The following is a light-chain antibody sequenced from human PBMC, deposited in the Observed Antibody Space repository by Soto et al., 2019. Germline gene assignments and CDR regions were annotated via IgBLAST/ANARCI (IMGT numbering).Light chain of an antibody. V-gene: IGLV2-14*01. CDR1: SSDVGAYNY. J-gene: IGLJ1*01. CDR3: SSCSSSSTRYL. Sequence: QSALTQPASVSGSPGQSITISCTGTSSDVGAYNYVSWYQQHPGEAPKLMIFGVSNRPSGVSNRFSGSKSGNTASLTISGLQAEDESDYYCSSCSSSSTRYLLGTGTKLTVL. CDR2: GVS.